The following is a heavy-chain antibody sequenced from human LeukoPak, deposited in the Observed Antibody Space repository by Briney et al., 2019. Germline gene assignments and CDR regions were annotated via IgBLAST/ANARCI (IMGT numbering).Heavy chain of an antibody. CDR1: GFTFSGYS. Sequence: GGSLRLSCAASGFTFSGYSMNWVRQAPGKGLEWVSSISISSSYIYYADSVKGRFTISRDNAKNSLYLQMNSLRAEDTAVYYCARDHTTMVRGVITMYYYYGMDVWDKGTTVTVSS. D-gene: IGHD3-10*01. CDR3: ARDHTTMVRGVITMYYYYGMDV. V-gene: IGHV3-21*01. J-gene: IGHJ6*04. CDR2: ISISSSYI.